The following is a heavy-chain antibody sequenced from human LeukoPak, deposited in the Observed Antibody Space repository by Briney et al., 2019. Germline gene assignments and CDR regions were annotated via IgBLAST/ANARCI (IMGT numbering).Heavy chain of an antibody. V-gene: IGHV1-2*02. J-gene: IGHJ5*02. CDR2: INPNSGGT. Sequence: GASATVSCKASGYTFTGYYMHWVRQAPGQGLEWMGWINPNSGGTNYAQKFQGRVTMTRDTSISTAYMELRSLRSDDTAVYYCARARYCSSTSCYGRLDWFDPWGQGTLVTVSS. CDR3: ARARYCSSTSCYGRLDWFDP. D-gene: IGHD2-2*01. CDR1: GYTFTGYY.